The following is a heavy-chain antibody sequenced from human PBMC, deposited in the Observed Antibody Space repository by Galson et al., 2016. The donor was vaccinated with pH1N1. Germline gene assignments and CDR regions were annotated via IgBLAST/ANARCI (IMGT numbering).Heavy chain of an antibody. D-gene: IGHD3-16*02. Sequence: SLRLSCAASGFTFSDYWMRWVRQVPGKGLEWVANIKEDGSETYYVDSVRGRYTISRDNAKNSLYLQMNSLRDDDTALYYCARAIGSRSAYWGQGTLVTVSS. CDR2: IKEDGSET. J-gene: IGHJ4*02. CDR3: ARAIGSRSAY. CDR1: GFTFSDYW. V-gene: IGHV3-7*01.